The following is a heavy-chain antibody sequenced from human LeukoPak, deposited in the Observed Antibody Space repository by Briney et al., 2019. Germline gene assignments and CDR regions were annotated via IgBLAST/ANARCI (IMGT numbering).Heavy chain of an antibody. Sequence: SETLSLTCTVSGGSISTYYWSWIRQPPGKRLEWIGYIYYIGSTNYNPSLNNRVTIPIDRSRNQFSLKLNSVTPADTAVYYCARAPQDGSNWSHYFDHWGRGALVTVSS. CDR1: GGSISTYY. CDR2: IYYIGST. CDR3: ARAPQDGSNWSHYFDH. J-gene: IGHJ4*02. D-gene: IGHD6-13*01. V-gene: IGHV4-59*01.